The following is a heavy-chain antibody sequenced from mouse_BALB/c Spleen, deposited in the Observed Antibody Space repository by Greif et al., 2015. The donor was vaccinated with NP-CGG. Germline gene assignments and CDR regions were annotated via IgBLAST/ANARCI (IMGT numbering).Heavy chain of an antibody. J-gene: IGHJ4*01. D-gene: IGHD1-1*01. Sequence: QVQLKDSGPGLVAPSQRLSITCTVSGFSFTSYGVHWVRQPPGKGLEWLGVIWAGGSTNYNSALMSRLSISKDNSKSQGFVKMNRLQTDDTAMYYCARGYGSSSIYYYARDYWGQGTSVTVSS. V-gene: IGHV2-9*02. CDR1: GFSFTSYG. CDR3: ARGYGSSSIYYYARDY. CDR2: IWAGGST.